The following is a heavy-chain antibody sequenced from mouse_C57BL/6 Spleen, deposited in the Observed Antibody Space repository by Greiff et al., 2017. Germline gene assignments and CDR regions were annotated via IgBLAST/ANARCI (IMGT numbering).Heavy chain of an antibody. CDR1: GFSLTSYG. CDR3: ARHDPYGNYFAY. J-gene: IGHJ3*01. CDR2: IWSDGST. V-gene: IGHV2-6-1*01. Sequence: VQGVESGPGLVAPSQSLSITCTVSGFSLTSYGVHWVRQPPGKGLEWLVVIWSDGSTTYNLAPKSKLSISKDNSKCLVFLRMNSHDTDDTARYYCARHDPYGNYFAYWGQGTLVTVSA. D-gene: IGHD2-1*01.